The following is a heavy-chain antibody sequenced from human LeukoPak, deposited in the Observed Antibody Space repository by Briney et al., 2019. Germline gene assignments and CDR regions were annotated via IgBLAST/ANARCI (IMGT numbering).Heavy chain of an antibody. V-gene: IGHV4-38-2*02. Sequence: SETLSLTCTVSGYSISSGYYWGWIRQPPGKGLEWIGSIYHSGSTYYNPSLKSRVTISVDTSKNQFSLKLSSVTAADTAVYYCARSLDIVLMVYASPYDYWGQGTPVTVSS. J-gene: IGHJ4*02. CDR1: GYSISSGYY. CDR2: IYHSGST. D-gene: IGHD2-8*01. CDR3: ARSLDIVLMVYASPYDY.